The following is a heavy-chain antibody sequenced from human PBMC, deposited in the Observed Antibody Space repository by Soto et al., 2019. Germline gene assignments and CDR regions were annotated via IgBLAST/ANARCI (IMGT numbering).Heavy chain of an antibody. CDR3: ARDYRVPYAGARDV. CDR2: IYYSGST. Sequence: TSETLSLTCTVSGGSINSGDYHWSWIRQSPGKGLEWIGAIYYSGSTYYNPSLKSRIRISVDTSKNQFSLKVNSVTAADTAVYYCARDYRVPYAGARDVWGQGTTVTVS. CDR1: GGSINSGDYH. V-gene: IGHV4-30-4*01. D-gene: IGHD3-16*01. J-gene: IGHJ6*02.